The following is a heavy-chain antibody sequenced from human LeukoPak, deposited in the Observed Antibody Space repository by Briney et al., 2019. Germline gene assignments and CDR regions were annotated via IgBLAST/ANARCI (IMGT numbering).Heavy chain of an antibody. V-gene: IGHV4-34*01. D-gene: IGHD4-17*01. CDR1: GGSFSGYY. Sequence: PSETLSLTCAVYGGSFSGYYWSWIRQPPGKGLEWIGEINHSGSTNYNPSLKSRVTISVDTSKNQFSLKLSSVTAADTAVYYCARARGRNIATVTTKGPRFDYWGQGTLVTVSS. CDR3: ARARGRNIATVTTKGPRFDY. J-gene: IGHJ4*02. CDR2: INHSGST.